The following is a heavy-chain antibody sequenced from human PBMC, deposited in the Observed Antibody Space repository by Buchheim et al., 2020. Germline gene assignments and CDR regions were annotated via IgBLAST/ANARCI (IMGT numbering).Heavy chain of an antibody. D-gene: IGHD6-13*01. J-gene: IGHJ5*02. CDR1: GFTFSSYA. V-gene: IGHV3-30-3*01. CDR2: ISYDGSNK. Sequence: QVQLVESGGGVVQPGRSLRLSCAASGFTFSSYAMHWVRQAPGKGLEWVAVISYDGSNKYYADSVKGRFTISRDNSKNTLYLQMNSLRAEDTAVYYCARDQEQLVLARGWFDPWGQGTL. CDR3: ARDQEQLVLARGWFDP.